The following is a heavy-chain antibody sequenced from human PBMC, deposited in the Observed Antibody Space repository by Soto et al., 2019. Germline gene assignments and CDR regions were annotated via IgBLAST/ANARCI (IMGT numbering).Heavy chain of an antibody. V-gene: IGHV4-39*01. Sequence: QLQLQESGPGLVKPSETLSLTCTVSGGSISSSSYYWGWIRQPPGKGLEWIGSIYYSGSTYYNPSLTSRVTISVDTSKNQFSLKLSSVTAADTAVYYCARPGYCSGGSCLDAFDIWGQGTMVTVSS. CDR1: GGSISSSSYY. J-gene: IGHJ3*02. D-gene: IGHD2-15*01. CDR2: IYYSGST. CDR3: ARPGYCSGGSCLDAFDI.